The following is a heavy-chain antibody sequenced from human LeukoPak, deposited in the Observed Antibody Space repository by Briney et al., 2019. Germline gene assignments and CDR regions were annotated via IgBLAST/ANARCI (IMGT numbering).Heavy chain of an antibody. J-gene: IGHJ5*02. V-gene: IGHV1-2*02. CDR2: INPNSGGT. CDR1: GYTFTGYY. D-gene: IGHD2-8*01. CDR3: ARDATYYNWFDP. Sequence: AASVKVSCKASGYTFTGYYIHWVRQAPGQGLEWMGWINPNSGGTNYAQKFQGRVTMTRDTSISTAYMELSRLRSDDTAVYYCARDATYYNWFDPWGQGTLVTVSS.